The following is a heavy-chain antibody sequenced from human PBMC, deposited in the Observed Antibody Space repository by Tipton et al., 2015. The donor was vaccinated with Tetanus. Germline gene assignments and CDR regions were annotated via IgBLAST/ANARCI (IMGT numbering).Heavy chain of an antibody. CDR2: IYESGDT. D-gene: IGHD3-3*01. V-gene: IGHV4-39*01. J-gene: IGHJ4*02. CDR1: GGSIRGGTFY. CDR3: ARHPSGSFAPFDY. Sequence: TLSLTCTVSGGSIRGGTFYWGWIRQPPGKGLGWIGGIYESGDTYYIPSLKSRVTMSVDTSKNQFSLNLNSMAAADTGVYYCARHPSGSFAPFDYWGQGNLVTDSS.